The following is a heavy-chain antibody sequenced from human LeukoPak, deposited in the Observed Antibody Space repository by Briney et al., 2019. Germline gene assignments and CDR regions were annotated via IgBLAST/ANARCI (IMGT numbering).Heavy chain of an antibody. V-gene: IGHV3-74*01. D-gene: IGHD6-13*01. J-gene: IGHJ6*02. CDR2: IHNDGTKT. CDR1: GITFSRNW. Sequence: GGSLRLSCVASGITFSRNWMHWVRQAPGKGLVWVSRIHNDGTKTDYADSVKGRFTISRDNAKNTLYLQMNSLRAEDTAVYYCARGPYSSNWYNSYGMDVWGQGTTVTVSS. CDR3: ARGPYSSNWYNSYGMDV.